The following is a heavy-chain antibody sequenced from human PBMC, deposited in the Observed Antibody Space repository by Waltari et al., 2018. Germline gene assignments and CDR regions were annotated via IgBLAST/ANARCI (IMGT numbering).Heavy chain of an antibody. CDR3: ARVVTGVHEVNDN. V-gene: IGHV1-18*01. D-gene: IGHD3-16*02. Sequence: QVRLTQSGSDVKEPGASVKVSCKASGYKFRDYGISWVRQAPGQGLEWLGWVYVYNENTRLAAKFKDRVTLTTDKVTETVYMDLTDLRPDDTAVYYCARVVTGVHEVNDNWGQGTLVTVSS. CDR1: GYKFRDYG. J-gene: IGHJ4*02. CDR2: VYVYNENT.